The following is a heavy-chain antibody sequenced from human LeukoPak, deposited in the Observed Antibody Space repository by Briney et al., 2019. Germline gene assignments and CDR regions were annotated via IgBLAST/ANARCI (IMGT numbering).Heavy chain of an antibody. J-gene: IGHJ4*02. D-gene: IGHD6-13*01. CDR3: ARNRFGIAAAGFDY. Sequence: GASVKVSCKASGYTFTSYGISWVRQASGQGLEWMGWISAYNGNTNYAQKLQGRVTMTADTSTSTAYMELRSLRSDDTAVYYCARNRFGIAAAGFDYWGQGTLVTVSS. V-gene: IGHV1-18*01. CDR2: ISAYNGNT. CDR1: GYTFTSYG.